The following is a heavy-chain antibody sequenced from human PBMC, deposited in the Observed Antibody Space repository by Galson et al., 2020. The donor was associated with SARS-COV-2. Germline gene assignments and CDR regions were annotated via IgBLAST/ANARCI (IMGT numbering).Heavy chain of an antibody. D-gene: IGHD4-17*01. V-gene: IGHV3-15*01. Sequence: GGSLRLSCAASGFTFTNAWMSWVRQAPGKGLEWVGRIKSKTDGGTTDYAAPRKGRFTISRDDSKNTLYLQVNSLNTEDTAVYYCTTSTDYGHNYWGQGTLVTVSS. CDR1: GFTFTNAW. J-gene: IGHJ4*02. CDR3: TTSTDYGHNY. CDR2: IKSKTDGGTT.